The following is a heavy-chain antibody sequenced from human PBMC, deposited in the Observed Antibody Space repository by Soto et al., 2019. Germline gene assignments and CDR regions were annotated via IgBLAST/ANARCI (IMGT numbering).Heavy chain of an antibody. V-gene: IGHV3-23*01. J-gene: IGHJ6*02. Sequence: GGSLRLSCAASGFTFSSYAMSWVRQAPGKGLEWVSAISGSGGSTYYADSVKGRFTISRDNSKNTLYLQMNSLRAEDTAVYYCARVDSSGWYGGDYYYYYGMDVWGQGTTVTVSS. CDR3: ARVDSSGWYGGDYYYYYGMDV. CDR1: GFTFSSYA. CDR2: ISGSGGST. D-gene: IGHD6-19*01.